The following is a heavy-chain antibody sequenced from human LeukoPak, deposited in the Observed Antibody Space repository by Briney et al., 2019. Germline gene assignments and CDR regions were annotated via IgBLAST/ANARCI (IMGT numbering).Heavy chain of an antibody. D-gene: IGHD1-26*01. CDR3: ARDDTGSYFDY. V-gene: IGHV4-61*02. J-gene: IGHJ4*02. Sequence: SETLSLTCTVSGGSISSGGYYWSWIRQPAGKGLEWIGRIYTSGSTNYNPSLKSRVTISVDTSKNQFSLKLSSVTAADTAVYYCARDDTGSYFDYWGQGTLVTVSS. CDR2: IYTSGST. CDR1: GGSISSGGYY.